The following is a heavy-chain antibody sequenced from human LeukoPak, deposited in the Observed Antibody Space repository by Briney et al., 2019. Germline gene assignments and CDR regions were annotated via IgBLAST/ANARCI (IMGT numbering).Heavy chain of an antibody. CDR3: AKSHKVGTGYLDY. Sequence: GGSLRLSCAASGFTFSSYAMSWVRQAPGKGLEWVSAISGSGGSTYYADSVKGRFTIYRDNSKNTLYLQMNSLRAEDTAVYYCAKSHKVGTGYLDYWGQGTLVTVSS. CDR2: ISGSGGST. CDR1: GFTFSSYA. J-gene: IGHJ4*02. D-gene: IGHD3/OR15-3a*01. V-gene: IGHV3-23*01.